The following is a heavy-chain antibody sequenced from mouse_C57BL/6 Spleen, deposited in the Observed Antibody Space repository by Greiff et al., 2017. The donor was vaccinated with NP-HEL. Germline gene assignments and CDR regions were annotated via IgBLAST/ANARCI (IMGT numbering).Heavy chain of an antibody. V-gene: IGHV1-19*01. J-gene: IGHJ3*01. D-gene: IGHD1-1*01. CDR1: GYTFTDYY. CDR2: INPYNGGT. CDR3: ARDYGSPLFAY. Sequence: VQLQQSGPVLVKPGASVKMSCKASGYTFTDYYMNWVKQSHGKSLEWIGVINPYNGGTSYNQKFKGQATLTVDKSSSTAYMELNSLTSEDSAVYYCARDYGSPLFAYWGQGTLVTVSA.